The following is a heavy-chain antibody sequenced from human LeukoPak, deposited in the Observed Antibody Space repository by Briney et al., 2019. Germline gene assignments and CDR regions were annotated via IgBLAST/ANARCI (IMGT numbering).Heavy chain of an antibody. Sequence: GASVKVSCKASGYTFTSYGISWVRQAPGQGLAWMGWISAYNGNTNYAQKLQGRVTITTDTSTSTAYMELRSLRSDDTAVYYCAREFHYYGSGSELSAFDIWGQGTMVTVSS. CDR2: ISAYNGNT. CDR1: GYTFTSYG. CDR3: AREFHYYGSGSELSAFDI. J-gene: IGHJ3*02. D-gene: IGHD3-10*01. V-gene: IGHV1-18*01.